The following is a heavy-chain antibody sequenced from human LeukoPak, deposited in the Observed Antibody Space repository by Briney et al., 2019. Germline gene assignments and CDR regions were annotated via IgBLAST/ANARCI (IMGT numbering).Heavy chain of an antibody. V-gene: IGHV3-30*18. J-gene: IGHJ6*02. D-gene: IGHD3-3*01. CDR2: ISYDGSNK. CDR1: GFTFSSYG. CDR3: AKETDYDFWCQGYGMDV. Sequence: GGSLRLSCAASGFTFSSYGMHWVRQAPGKGLEWVAVISYDGSNKYYADSVKGRFTISRDNSKNTLYLQMNSLRAEDTAVYYCAKETDYDFWCQGYGMDVWGQGTTVTVSS.